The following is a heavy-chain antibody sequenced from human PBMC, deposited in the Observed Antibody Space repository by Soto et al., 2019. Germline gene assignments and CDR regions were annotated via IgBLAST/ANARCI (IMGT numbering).Heavy chain of an antibody. Sequence: SQTLSLTCAISGDSVSDNSAAWNWIRHSPSRGLELLGRTYYRSKWYNDYAVSVKSRITFTPDTSKNHFSLHLNSVTPEDTAVYYRARDFPYYGSSDSYLAYGGQGAVVTVSS. CDR2: TYYRSKWYN. D-gene: IGHD3-16*01. V-gene: IGHV6-1*01. J-gene: IGHJ4*02. CDR3: ARDFPYYGSSDSYLAY. CDR1: GDSVSDNSAA.